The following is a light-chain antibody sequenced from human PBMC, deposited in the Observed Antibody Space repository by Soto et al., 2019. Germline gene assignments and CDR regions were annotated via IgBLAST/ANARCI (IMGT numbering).Light chain of an antibody. Sequence: DIQMTQSPSSLSASVGDRVTITCQASQDTSNYLNWYQQKQGKAPKLLIYDASNLQTGVPSRFSGSGSGTDFTFTISSLLPEDIATYYCQQFYYLPYTFGQWTKLEI. J-gene: IGKJ2*01. V-gene: IGKV1-33*01. CDR3: QQFYYLPYT. CDR1: QDTSNY. CDR2: DAS.